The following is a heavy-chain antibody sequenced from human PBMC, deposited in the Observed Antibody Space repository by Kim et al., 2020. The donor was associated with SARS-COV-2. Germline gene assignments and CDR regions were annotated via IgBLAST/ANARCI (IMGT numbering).Heavy chain of an antibody. Sequence: SETLSLTCAVYGGSFSGYYWSWIRQPPGKGLEWIGEINHSGSTNYNPSLKSRVTISVDTSKNQFSLKLSSVTAADTAVYYCARWPPSWFDPWGQGTLVTVSS. V-gene: IGHV4-34*01. CDR2: INHSGST. CDR1: GGSFSGYY. J-gene: IGHJ5*02. CDR3: ARWPPSWFDP.